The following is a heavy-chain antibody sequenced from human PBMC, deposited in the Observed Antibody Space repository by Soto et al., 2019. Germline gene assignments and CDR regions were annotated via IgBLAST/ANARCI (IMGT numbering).Heavy chain of an antibody. CDR3: ARVFKTMSFYYGMDV. D-gene: IGHD3-22*01. CDR2: IYYTGST. V-gene: IGHV4-31*03. Sequence: QVQLQESGPGLVKPSQTLSLICTASGGSINSGGYYWSWIRQLPGKVLEWIGYIYYTGSTYYNPSLKSRITTSVDTSANQFSLKLSSVTAADTAIYFCARVFKTMSFYYGMDVWGQGTAVAVSS. CDR1: GGSINSGGYY. J-gene: IGHJ6*02.